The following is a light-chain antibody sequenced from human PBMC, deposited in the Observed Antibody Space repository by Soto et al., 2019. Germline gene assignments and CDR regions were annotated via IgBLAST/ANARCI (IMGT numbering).Light chain of an antibody. CDR3: QQYDNLPPLT. CDR1: HDISNY. Sequence: DIQMTQSPSSLSASVGDRVTITCQASHDISNYLNWYQQKPGKAPKLLIYDASNLETGVPSRFSGSGSGTDFTFTISSLQAEDIATYYCQQYDNLPPLTFGGGTKVEIK. CDR2: DAS. J-gene: IGKJ4*01. V-gene: IGKV1-33*01.